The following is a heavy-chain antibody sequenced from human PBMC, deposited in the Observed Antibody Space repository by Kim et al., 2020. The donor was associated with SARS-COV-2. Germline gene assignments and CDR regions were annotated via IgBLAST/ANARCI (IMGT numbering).Heavy chain of an antibody. CDR1: GFTFSSYD. Sequence: GGSLRLSCAASGFTFSSYDMHWVRQATGKGLEWVSAIGTAGDTYYPGSVKGRFTISRENAKNSLYLQMNSLRAGDTAVYYCARGYSSSWYWAFDIWGQGTMVTVSP. CDR3: ARGYSSSWYWAFDI. D-gene: IGHD6-13*01. CDR2: IGTAGDT. V-gene: IGHV3-13*01. J-gene: IGHJ3*02.